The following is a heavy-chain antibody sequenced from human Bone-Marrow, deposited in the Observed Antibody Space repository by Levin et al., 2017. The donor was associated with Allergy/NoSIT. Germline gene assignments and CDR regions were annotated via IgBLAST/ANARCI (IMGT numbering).Heavy chain of an antibody. D-gene: IGHD5-12*01. V-gene: IGHV3-11*01. CDR3: AREKSNSGYDYKGIFDS. CDR1: GFTFSDHY. J-gene: IGHJ4*02. CDR2: IGDDGRAI. Sequence: GGSLRLSCAASGFTFSDHYMSWIRQAPGRGLEWISYIGDDGRAIYYADSVKGRFTVSRDNAKNSQHLQMNSLRVEDSAVYYCAREKSNSGYDYKGIFDSWGQGTLVTVSS.